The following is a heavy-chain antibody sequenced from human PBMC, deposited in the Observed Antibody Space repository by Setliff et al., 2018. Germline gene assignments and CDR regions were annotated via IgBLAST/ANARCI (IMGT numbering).Heavy chain of an antibody. CDR2: INHSGST. V-gene: IGHV4-34*01. J-gene: IGHJ3*02. D-gene: IGHD3-22*01. CDR1: GGSFSGYY. CDR3: ARGLSYYDSSGSLLANHDAFDI. Sequence: KSSETLSLTCAVYGGSFSGYYWSWIRQPPGKGLEWIGEINHSGSTNYNPSLKSRVTISVDTSKNQFSLKLSSVTAADTGMYYCARGLSYYDSSGSLLANHDAFDIWGQGKMVTVSS.